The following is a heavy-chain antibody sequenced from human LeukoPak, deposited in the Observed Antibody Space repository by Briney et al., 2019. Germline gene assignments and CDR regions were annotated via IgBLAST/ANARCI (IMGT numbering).Heavy chain of an antibody. J-gene: IGHJ5*01. Sequence: GGSLRLSCAASGFTFSRMSWVRQAPGKGLEWVANIKYDGSEKQYVDSVKGRFTISRDNAKNSLHLQMNSPRADDTAVYYCAREEWWFDSWGQGTLVTVSS. CDR2: IKYDGSEK. CDR1: GFTFSR. CDR3: AREEWWFDS. V-gene: IGHV3-7*01. D-gene: IGHD2-8*01.